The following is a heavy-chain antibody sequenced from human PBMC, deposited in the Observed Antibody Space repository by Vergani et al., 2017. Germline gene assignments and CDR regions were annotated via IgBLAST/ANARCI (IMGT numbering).Heavy chain of an antibody. Sequence: QVQLVQSGGGVVQPGRSLRLSCAASGFTFSSYGMHWVRQAPGKGLEWVAVIWYDGSNKYYADSVKGRFTISRDNSKNTLYLQMNSLRAEDTAVYYCARVRGIAVAADYWGQGTLVTVSS. CDR3: ARVRGIAVAADY. D-gene: IGHD6-19*01. CDR2: IWYDGSNK. CDR1: GFTFSSYG. V-gene: IGHV3-33*01. J-gene: IGHJ4*02.